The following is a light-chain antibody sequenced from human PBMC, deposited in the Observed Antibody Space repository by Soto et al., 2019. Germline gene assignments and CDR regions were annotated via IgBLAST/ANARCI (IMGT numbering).Light chain of an antibody. CDR3: QQYNNWPLT. CDR2: GAS. CDR1: QSVNSN. V-gene: IGKV3-15*01. Sequence: EIVLTQSPATLSVSPGERATLFCRASQSVNSNLAWYQQKRGQAPRLLIYGASTRATGIPAKFSGSGSGTEFTLTISSLQSEDFAVYYCQQYNNWPLTFGGGTKVDIK. J-gene: IGKJ4*01.